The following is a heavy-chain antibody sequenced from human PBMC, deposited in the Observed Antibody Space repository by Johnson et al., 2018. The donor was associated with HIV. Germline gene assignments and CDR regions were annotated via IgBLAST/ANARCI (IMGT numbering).Heavy chain of an antibody. V-gene: IGHV3-30-3*01. CDR1: GFTFSS. D-gene: IGHD6-13*01. Sequence: QVQLVESGGGVVQPGRSLRLSCAASGFTFSSMHWDRQAPGKGLEWVAVISHDGSNKYYADSVKGRFTISRDNSKNSLYLQMNSLKTEDTAVYYCARVGQQSNAFDIWGQGTMVTVSS. CDR2: ISHDGSNK. J-gene: IGHJ3*02. CDR3: ARVGQQSNAFDI.